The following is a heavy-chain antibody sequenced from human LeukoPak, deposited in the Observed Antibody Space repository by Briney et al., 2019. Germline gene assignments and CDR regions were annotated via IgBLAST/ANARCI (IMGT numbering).Heavy chain of an antibody. Sequence: GGSLRLSCAASGFTFSSYGMHWVRQAPGKGLEWVAFIRYDGSNKYYADSVKGRFTISRDNSKNTLYLQMNSLRAEDTAVYYCAKVRYYDSSGYYSYYFDYWGQGTLVTVSS. D-gene: IGHD3-22*01. CDR1: GFTFSSYG. J-gene: IGHJ4*02. CDR2: IRYDGSNK. CDR3: AKVRYYDSSGYYSYYFDY. V-gene: IGHV3-30*02.